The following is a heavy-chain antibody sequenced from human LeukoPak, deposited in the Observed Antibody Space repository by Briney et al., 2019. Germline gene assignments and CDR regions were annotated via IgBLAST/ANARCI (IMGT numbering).Heavy chain of an antibody. CDR3: ARDSAYTAVAGIFDY. CDR1: GGSIRSGGYY. Sequence: PSQTLSLTCTVSGGSIRSGGYYWSWIRQHPGKGLEWIGYIYYSGSTYYNPSLKSRVTISVDTSKNQISLKLSSVTAADTAVYYCARDSAYTAVAGIFDYWGQGTLVTVSS. CDR2: IYYSGST. D-gene: IGHD6-19*01. J-gene: IGHJ4*02. V-gene: IGHV4-31*03.